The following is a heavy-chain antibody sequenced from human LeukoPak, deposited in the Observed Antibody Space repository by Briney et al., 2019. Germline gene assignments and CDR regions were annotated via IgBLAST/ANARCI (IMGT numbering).Heavy chain of an antibody. CDR3: PRTGITTVQGVKNDPPPPQDYGMDV. J-gene: IGHJ6*02. D-gene: IGHD3-10*01. CDR1: GFTFISYS. Sequence: GGSLRLSCAAAGFTFISYSMNWVRQAPGKGLEWVSSISSSSSSYIYYADSVKGRFTISRDNAKNSLNMQMNSPRGEANVVYYCPRTGITTVQGVKNDPPPPQDYGMDVWRQGTTVTVSS. CDR2: ISSSSSSYI. V-gene: IGHV3-21*01.